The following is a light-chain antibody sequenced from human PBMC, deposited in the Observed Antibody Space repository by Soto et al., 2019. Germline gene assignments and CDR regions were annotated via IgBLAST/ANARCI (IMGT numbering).Light chain of an antibody. V-gene: IGLV2-8*01. CDR2: EVN. J-gene: IGLJ1*01. CDR1: SSDVGGYNY. Sequence: QSVLTQPPSASGSPGQSVTISCTGTSSDVGGYNYVSWYQQHPGKVPKLIVYEVNKRPSGVPDRFSGSKSGNTASLTVSGLQDEDEADYYCTSYAGGNNVFGTGTKLTVL. CDR3: TSYAGGNNV.